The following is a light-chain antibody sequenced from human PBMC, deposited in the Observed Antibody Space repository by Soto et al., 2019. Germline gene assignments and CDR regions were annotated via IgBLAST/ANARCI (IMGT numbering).Light chain of an antibody. CDR1: QSVSSY. Sequence: EFVMTNSACTVSVSPGERATLSCSASQSVSSYLAWYQQKPGQAPRLLIYDASNRATGIPARFSGSGSGTDFTLTISSLEPEDFAVYYCQQCRKWRLTFGGGTKVDIK. V-gene: IGKV3-11*01. CDR2: DAS. CDR3: QQCRKWRLT. J-gene: IGKJ4*01.